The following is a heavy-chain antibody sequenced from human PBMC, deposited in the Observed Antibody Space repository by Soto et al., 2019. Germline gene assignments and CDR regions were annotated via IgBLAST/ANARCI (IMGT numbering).Heavy chain of an antibody. V-gene: IGHV5-10-1*01. D-gene: IGHD3-10*01. CDR1: GYSFSNYW. CDR2: IDPSDSCT. Sequence: GESLKISCEASGYSFSNYWITWVRQMPGKGLEWMGTIDPSDSCTNYSPSFQGHVTLSADKSISTAYLQWSSLKASDTAIYYCARHYYGSATYYDYWGQGTLVTVSS. J-gene: IGHJ4*02. CDR3: ARHYYGSATYYDY.